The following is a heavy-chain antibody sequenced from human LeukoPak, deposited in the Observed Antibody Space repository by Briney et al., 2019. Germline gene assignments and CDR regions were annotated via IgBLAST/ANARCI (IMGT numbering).Heavy chain of an antibody. J-gene: IGHJ6*03. V-gene: IGHV3-21*01. D-gene: IGHD2-2*01. CDR2: ISSSSSHI. Sequence: GGSLRLSCAASGVSFSGYSMNWVRQAPGKGLEWVSSISSSSSHIYQADSVKGRFTISRDNAKKLLYLQMNSLRAEDTAVYYCARGPYCSSTNCYSPYYYYYMDVWGKGTTVTVS. CDR1: GVSFSGYS. CDR3: ARGPYCSSTNCYSPYYYYYMDV.